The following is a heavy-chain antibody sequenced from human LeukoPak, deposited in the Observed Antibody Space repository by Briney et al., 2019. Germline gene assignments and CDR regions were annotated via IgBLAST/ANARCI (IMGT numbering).Heavy chain of an antibody. CDR3: LRDVHNWNDDY. J-gene: IGHJ4*02. D-gene: IGHD1-1*01. V-gene: IGHV1-2*02. CDR1: GYTFTAYY. CDR2: INPKNGDT. Sequence: AASVKVSCKASGYTFTAYYIHWVRQAPGQGLEWMGWINPKNGDTLYPQKFQGRVTLTRDTSISTAYMDLSRLISDDTAVYYCLRDVHNWNDDYWGQGALVTVSS.